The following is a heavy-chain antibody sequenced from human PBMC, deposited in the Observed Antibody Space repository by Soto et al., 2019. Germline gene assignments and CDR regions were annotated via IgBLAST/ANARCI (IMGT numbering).Heavy chain of an antibody. CDR1: GGTFSSYT. Sequence: QVQLVQSGAEVKKPGSSVKVSCKASGGTFSSYTISWVRQALGQGLEWMGRIIPILGIANYAQKFQGRVTITADKSTSTAYMELSSLRSEDTAVYYCAREAQGYFDLWGRGTLVTVSS. J-gene: IGHJ2*01. CDR3: AREAQGYFDL. CDR2: IIPILGIA. V-gene: IGHV1-69*08.